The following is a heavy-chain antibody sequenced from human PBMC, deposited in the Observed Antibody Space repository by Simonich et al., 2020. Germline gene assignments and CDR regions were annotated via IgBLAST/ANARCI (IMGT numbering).Heavy chain of an antibody. V-gene: IGHV3-7*01. D-gene: IGHD7-27*01. J-gene: IGHJ6*03. Sequence: EVQLVESGGGLVQPGGSLRLSCAASGFTFSSYWMSWVRQAPGNGLEWVANIKQDGSEKYYVDSVKGRFTITRDNAKNSLYLQMNSLRAEDTAVYYCARDGLGTAYYYYMDVWGKGTTVTVSS. CDR2: IKQDGSEK. CDR3: ARDGLGTAYYYYMDV. CDR1: GFTFSSYW.